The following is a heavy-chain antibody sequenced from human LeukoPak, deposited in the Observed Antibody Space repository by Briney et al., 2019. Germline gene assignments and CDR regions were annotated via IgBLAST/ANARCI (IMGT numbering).Heavy chain of an antibody. CDR2: FYYSATS. CDR1: GGSISSSRYS. CDR3: ASRSTADISFDY. J-gene: IGHJ4*02. V-gene: IGHV4-39*07. Sequence: SETLSLTCTVSGGSISSSRYSWDWIRQPPGKGLEWIGSFYYSATSYYNSSLKSRVTIFIDTSNNQFSLRLNSVTAADTAVYYCASRSTADISFDYWGLGTLVTVSS.